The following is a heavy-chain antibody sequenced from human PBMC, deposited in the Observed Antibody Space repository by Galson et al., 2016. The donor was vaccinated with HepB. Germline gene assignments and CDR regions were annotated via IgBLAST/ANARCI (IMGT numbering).Heavy chain of an antibody. CDR1: GFTFDEYA. CDR2: ISWNSDSI. J-gene: IGHJ4*02. Sequence: SLRLSCAASGFTFDEYAMHWVRQAPGKGLEWVSGISWNSDSIGYADSVRGRFTISRDNAKNSLYLHMNSLRPEDTALYYCAKGSPGIAVPKPLTDWGQGTLVTVSS. V-gene: IGHV3-9*01. D-gene: IGHD6-19*01. CDR3: AKGSPGIAVPKPLTD.